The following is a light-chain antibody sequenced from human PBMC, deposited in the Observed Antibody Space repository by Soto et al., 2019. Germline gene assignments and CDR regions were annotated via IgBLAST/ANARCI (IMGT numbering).Light chain of an antibody. V-gene: IGKV3-20*01. CDR1: QILSSNY. J-gene: IGKJ5*01. CDR2: GAS. Sequence: EIVLTQSPGTLSLSPGESATLSCRASQILSSNYLAWYQQKPGQAPRLLIYGASGRATGIPDRFRGSGSGTDITLTITRLEPEDFAVYYCQQYGGSPSITFGQGTRLEIK. CDR3: QQYGGSPSIT.